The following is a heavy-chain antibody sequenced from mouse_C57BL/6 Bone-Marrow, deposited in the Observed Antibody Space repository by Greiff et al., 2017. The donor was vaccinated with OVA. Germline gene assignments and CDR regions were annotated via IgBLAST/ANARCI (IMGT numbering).Heavy chain of an antibody. J-gene: IGHJ1*03. V-gene: IGHV1-85*01. Sequence: QVQLQQSGPELVKPGASVKLSCKASGYTFTSYDINWVKQRPGQGLEWIGWIYPRDGSTKYNEKFKGKATLTVDTSSSTAYMELHSLTSEDSAVYIGARWVGYYRSGDWYFDVWGTGTTVTVSS. CDR3: ARWVGYYRSGDWYFDV. CDR1: GYTFTSYD. D-gene: IGHD2-3*01. CDR2: IYPRDGST.